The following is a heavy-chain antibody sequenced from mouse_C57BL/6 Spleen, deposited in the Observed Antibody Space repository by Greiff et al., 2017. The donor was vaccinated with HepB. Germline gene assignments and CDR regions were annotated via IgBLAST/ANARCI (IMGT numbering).Heavy chain of an antibody. Sequence: QVQLQQSGAELVRPGTSVKVSCKASGYAFTNYLIEWVKQRPGQGLEWIGVINPGSGGTNYNEKFKGKATLTADKSSSTAYMQFSSLTSEDSAVYFCARYDYMSAMDYWGQGTSVTVSS. V-gene: IGHV1-54*01. CDR1: GYAFTNYL. J-gene: IGHJ4*01. CDR2: INPGSGGT. D-gene: IGHD1-1*02. CDR3: ARYDYMSAMDY.